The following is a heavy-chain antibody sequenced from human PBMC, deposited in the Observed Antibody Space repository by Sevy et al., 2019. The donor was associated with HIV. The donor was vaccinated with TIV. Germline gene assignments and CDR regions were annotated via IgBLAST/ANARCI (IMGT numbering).Heavy chain of an antibody. J-gene: IGHJ6*02. CDR1: GGSFSGYY. CDR2: INHSGST. CDR3: AVLVVPAVHYGMDV. D-gene: IGHD2-2*01. Sequence: SETLSLTCAVYGGSFSGYYWSWIRQPPGKGLEWIGEINHSGSTNYNPSLKNRVTISVDTSKNQFSLKLSSVTAADTAVYYCAVLVVPAVHYGMDVWGQGTTVTVSS. V-gene: IGHV4-34*01.